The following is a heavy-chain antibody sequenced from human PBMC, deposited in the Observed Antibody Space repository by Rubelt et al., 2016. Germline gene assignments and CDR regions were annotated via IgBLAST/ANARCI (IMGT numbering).Heavy chain of an antibody. CDR2: MSVYDGNT. Sequence: QVQLVQSGAEVKKPGASVKVSCKASDYTFTNYDITWVRQAPGQGFEWMGWMSVYDGNTHYAKKFQCMGTMTTDTSTSAAYLELRSLRSEDTAVYYCATGHSSSWRLDYWGQGTLVTVSS. CDR3: ATGHSSSWRLDY. D-gene: IGHD6-13*01. J-gene: IGHJ4*02. V-gene: IGHV1-18*01. CDR1: DYTFTNYD.